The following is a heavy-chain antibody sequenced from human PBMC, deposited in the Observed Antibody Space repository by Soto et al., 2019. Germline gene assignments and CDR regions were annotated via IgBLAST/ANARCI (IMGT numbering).Heavy chain of an antibody. V-gene: IGHV3-23*01. Sequence: GGSLRLSCAASGFTFSNYAMSWVRQAPGKGLEWVSAISGSGGGTYYADSVKGRFTISRDNSKNTLYLQMNSLRAEDPAVYYCAKDPWPHCTNGVCYRDGRGWFDPWGQGTLVTVSS. J-gene: IGHJ5*02. CDR2: ISGSGGGT. CDR1: GFTFSNYA. CDR3: AKDPWPHCTNGVCYRDGRGWFDP. D-gene: IGHD2-8*01.